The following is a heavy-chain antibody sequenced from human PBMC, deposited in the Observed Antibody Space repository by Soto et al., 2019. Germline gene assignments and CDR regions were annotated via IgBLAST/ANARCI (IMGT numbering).Heavy chain of an antibody. V-gene: IGHV4-59*01. J-gene: IGHJ4*02. Sequence: TSETLSLTCSVSGHSMSSNYWSWIRQSPDKGLEWLGYVFYGGTDYNPSLGGRVSMSVETSKSQFSLKLTSVTVADTAVYYCASYRGALYFESWGPGILVTVSS. CDR1: GHSMSSNY. CDR3: ASYRGALYFES. CDR2: VFYGGT. D-gene: IGHD3-16*01.